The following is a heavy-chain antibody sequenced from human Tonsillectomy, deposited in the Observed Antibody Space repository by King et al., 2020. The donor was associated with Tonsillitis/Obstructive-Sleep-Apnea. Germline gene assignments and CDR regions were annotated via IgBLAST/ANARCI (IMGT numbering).Heavy chain of an antibody. D-gene: IGHD3-3*01. J-gene: IGHJ6*03. CDR2: IKSKTDGGTT. CDR3: TTYDFWSGYYTRDYYYYYMDV. V-gene: IGHV3-15*01. Sequence: QLVQSGGGLVKPGGSLRLSCAASGFTFSNAWMSWVRQAPGKGLEWVGRIKSKTDGGTTDYAAPVKGRFTISRDDSKKTLYLQMNSLKTEDTVVYYCTTYDFWSGYYTRDYYYYYMDVWGKGTTVTVSS. CDR1: GFTFSNAW.